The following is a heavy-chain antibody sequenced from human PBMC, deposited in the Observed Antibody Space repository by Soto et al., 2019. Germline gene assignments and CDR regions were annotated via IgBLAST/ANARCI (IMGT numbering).Heavy chain of an antibody. CDR3: AVSRDFWSGYYFG. CDR1: GFTFDDYA. J-gene: IGHJ4*02. Sequence: EVQLVESGGGLVQPGRSLRLSCAASGFTFDDYAMHWVRQAPGKGLEWVSGISWNSDGIGYADSVKGRFTISRDNAKNSLYLQMNSLRAEATALYDCAVSRDFWSGYYFGWCQGTLVTVAS. D-gene: IGHD3-3*01. CDR2: ISWNSDGI. V-gene: IGHV3-9*01.